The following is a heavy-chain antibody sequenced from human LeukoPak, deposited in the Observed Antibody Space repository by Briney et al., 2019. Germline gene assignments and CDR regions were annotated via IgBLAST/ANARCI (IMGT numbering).Heavy chain of an antibody. J-gene: IGHJ6*03. Sequence: GESLKISCQGSGPNFITHWLGWVRQRPGKGLEWMGIIYPADSDTKYSPSLQGQVTITADRTINTAYLQWTSLKASDTAMYYCARHVRSYCSSTSCYRNYYYYMDVWGKGTTVTISS. CDR1: GPNFITHW. CDR2: IYPADSDT. D-gene: IGHD2-2*02. CDR3: ARHVRSYCSSTSCYRNYYYYMDV. V-gene: IGHV5-51*01.